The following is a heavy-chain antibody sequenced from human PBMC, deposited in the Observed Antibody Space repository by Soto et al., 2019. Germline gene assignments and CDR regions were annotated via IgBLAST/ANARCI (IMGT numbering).Heavy chain of an antibody. D-gene: IGHD3-3*01. CDR1: GGSFSGYY. V-gene: IGHV4-34*01. J-gene: IGHJ6*02. Sequence: SETLSLTCAVYGGSFSGYYWSWIRQPAGKGLEWIGEINHSGGTNYNPSLKSRVTISVDTSKNQFSLKLSSVTAADTAVYYCARFKYDFWSGYHAYGMDVWGQGTTVTVSS. CDR2: INHSGGT. CDR3: ARFKYDFWSGYHAYGMDV.